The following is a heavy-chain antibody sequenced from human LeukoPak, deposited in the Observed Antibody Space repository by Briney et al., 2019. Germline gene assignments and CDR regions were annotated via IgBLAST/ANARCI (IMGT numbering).Heavy chain of an antibody. Sequence: GGSLRLSCAASGFTFSNAWMSWVRQAPGKGLEWVGRIKSKTDGGTTDYAAPVKGRFTISRDDSKNTLYLQMNSLKTEDTAVYYCTTAGRVVVAAASSTSVHYWGQGTLVTVSS. CDR2: IKSKTDGGTT. V-gene: IGHV3-15*01. J-gene: IGHJ4*02. CDR1: GFTFSNAW. CDR3: TTAGRVVVAAASSTSVHY. D-gene: IGHD2-15*01.